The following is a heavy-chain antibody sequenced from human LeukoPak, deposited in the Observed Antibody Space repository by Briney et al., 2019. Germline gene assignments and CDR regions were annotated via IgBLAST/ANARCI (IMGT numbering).Heavy chain of an antibody. CDR1: EFTFSAYS. D-gene: IGHD2-2*01. Sequence: PGGSLRLSCVASEFTFSAYSMTWVRQAPGKGLEWVSAISGSGGSTYYADSVKGRFTTSRDNSKNTLYLQMNSLRAEDTAVYYCAKDGSSEGPAAAIVDGYYGMDVWGQGTTVTVSS. CDR3: AKDGSSEGPAAAIVDGYYGMDV. CDR2: ISGSGGST. J-gene: IGHJ6*02. V-gene: IGHV3-23*01.